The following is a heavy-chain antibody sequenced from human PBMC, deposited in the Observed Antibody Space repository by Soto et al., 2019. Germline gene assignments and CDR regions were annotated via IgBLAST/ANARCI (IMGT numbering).Heavy chain of an antibody. CDR1: GASIISSNW. J-gene: IGHJ4*02. D-gene: IGHD4-17*01. CDR3: ASGTTVTYYFDY. CDR2: IYHSGST. V-gene: IGHV4-4*02. Sequence: SETLSLTCAVSGASIISSNWWSWVRQPPGKGLEWIGEIYHSGSTNYNPSLKSRVTISVDKSKNQFSLKLSSVTAADTAVYYCASGTTVTYYFDYWGQGTLVTVS.